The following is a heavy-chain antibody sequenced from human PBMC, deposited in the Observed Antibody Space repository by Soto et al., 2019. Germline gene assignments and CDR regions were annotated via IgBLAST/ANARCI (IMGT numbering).Heavy chain of an antibody. CDR3: ARYIFARAFDF. CDR2: MNPNTGNR. CDR1: GYTFTGYY. V-gene: IGHV1-8*02. J-gene: IGHJ3*01. D-gene: IGHD2-21*01. Sequence: ASVKVSCNASGYTFTGYYVHWVRQAPGQGPEWMGWMNPNTGNRGFAQKFQGRVTLTRDTSISTAYMELSSLTSEDTAVYYCARYIFARAFDFWGQGTMVTVSS.